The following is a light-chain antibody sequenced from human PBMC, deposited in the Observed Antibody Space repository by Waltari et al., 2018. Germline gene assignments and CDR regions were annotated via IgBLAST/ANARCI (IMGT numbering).Light chain of an antibody. Sequence: SYELTQPSSVSVSPGQTARINCSGDILAKRYDRWFQQKPGQAPVVVIYKDSERPSGIPERFSGSNSGTTVTLTISGAQVEDEADYYCYSAADNNRQVFGGGTKLTVL. CDR2: KDS. V-gene: IGLV3-27*01. CDR3: YSAADNNRQV. CDR1: ILAKRY. J-gene: IGLJ3*02.